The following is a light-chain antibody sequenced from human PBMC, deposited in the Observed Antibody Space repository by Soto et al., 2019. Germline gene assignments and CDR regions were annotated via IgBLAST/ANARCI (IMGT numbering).Light chain of an antibody. CDR3: QQYNSYS. CDR2: DAS. CDR1: QSISSW. J-gene: IGKJ1*01. V-gene: IGKV1-5*01. Sequence: DILMTQSPSTLSATVGDRVTITCRASQSISSWLAWYQQKPGKAPKLLIYDASSLESGVPSRFSGSGSGTEFTLTISSLQPDDFATYFCQQYNSYSFGQGTKVDIK.